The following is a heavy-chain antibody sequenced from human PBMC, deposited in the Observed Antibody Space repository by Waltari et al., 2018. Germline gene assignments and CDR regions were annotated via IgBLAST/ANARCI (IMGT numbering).Heavy chain of an antibody. CDR3: ARQSSGWFSGGLDV. Sequence: QVQLQESGPGLVKPSETLSLTCTVSGGSISHYYWSWIRQPPGKGPEWIGYVFYSGSTNYRPSLKSRVTVSIDTSKNQFSLRLSSVTAADTAVYYCARQSSGWFSGGLDVWGQGTTVTVSS. CDR1: GGSISHYY. CDR2: VFYSGST. V-gene: IGHV4-59*12. D-gene: IGHD6-13*01. J-gene: IGHJ6*02.